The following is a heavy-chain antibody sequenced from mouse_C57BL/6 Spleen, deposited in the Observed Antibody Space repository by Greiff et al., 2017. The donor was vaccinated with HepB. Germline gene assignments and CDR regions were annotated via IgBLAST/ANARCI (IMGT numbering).Heavy chain of an antibody. CDR1: EYEFPSHD. CDR3: ARHRHDGSSWGWYFDV. Sequence: EVKLVESGGGLVQPGESLKLSCESNEYEFPSHDMSWVRKTPEKRLELVAAINSDGGSTYYPDTMERRFIISRDNTKKTLYLQMSSLRSEDTALYYCARHRHDGSSWGWYFDVWGTGTTVTVSS. D-gene: IGHD1-1*01. CDR2: INSDGGST. J-gene: IGHJ1*03. V-gene: IGHV5-2*03.